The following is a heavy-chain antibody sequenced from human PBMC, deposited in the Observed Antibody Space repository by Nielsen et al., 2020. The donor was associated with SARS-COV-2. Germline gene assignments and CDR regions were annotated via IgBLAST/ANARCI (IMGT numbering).Heavy chain of an antibody. V-gene: IGHV5-10-1*01. CDR2: IDPSDSYT. CDR3: ARHPDTAMDDYYYYGMDV. Sequence: VRQMPGKGLEWMGRIDPSDSYTNYSPSFQGHVTISADKSISTAYLQWSSLKASDTAMYYCARHPDTAMDDYYYYGMDVWGQGTTVTVSS. D-gene: IGHD5-18*01. J-gene: IGHJ6*02.